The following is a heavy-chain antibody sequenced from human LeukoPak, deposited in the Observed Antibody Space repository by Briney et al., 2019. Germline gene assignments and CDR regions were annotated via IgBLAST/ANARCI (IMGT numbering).Heavy chain of an antibody. CDR2: INAGEGKT. D-gene: IGHD6-19*01. V-gene: IGHV1-3*01. J-gene: IGHJ6*02. CDR3: ARGSGWSEYYTMDV. CDR1: GYIFANYG. Sequence: ASVKVSCKASGYIFANYGMHWVRQAPGQGPEWMGWINAGEGKTKYLQKYQDRVTISRVTSASTAYMELSSLRSEDTAAYYCARGSGWSEYYTMDVWGQGTTVIVSS.